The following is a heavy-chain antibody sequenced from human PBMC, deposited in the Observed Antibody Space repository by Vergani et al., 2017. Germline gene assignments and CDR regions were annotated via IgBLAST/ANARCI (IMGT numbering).Heavy chain of an antibody. CDR2: IYYSGST. J-gene: IGHJ6*02. V-gene: IGHV4-59*01. CDR3: ARNMVRGVRYYGMDV. Sequence: VQLQESGPGLVKPSETLSLTCTVSGGSISSYYWSWIRQPPGKGLEWIGYIYYSGSTNYNPSLKSRVTISVDTSKNQFSLKLSSVTAADTAVYYCARNMVRGVRYYGMDVWGQGTTVTVSS. CDR1: GGSISSYY. D-gene: IGHD3-10*01.